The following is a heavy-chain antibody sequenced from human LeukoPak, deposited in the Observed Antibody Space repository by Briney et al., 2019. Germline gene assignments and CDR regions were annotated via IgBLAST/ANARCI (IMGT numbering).Heavy chain of an antibody. CDR2: ISSSSSTI. D-gene: IGHD3-10*02. V-gene: IGHV3-48*01. CDR1: AFTFSSYS. CDR3: AELGITMIGGV. J-gene: IGHJ6*04. Sequence: GGTLRLSCAASAFTFSSYSMNWVRQAQGKWLEWVSYISSSSSTIYYADSVKGRFTISRDNAKNSLYLQMNSLRGEDTAVYYCAELGITMIGGVWGKGTTVTISS.